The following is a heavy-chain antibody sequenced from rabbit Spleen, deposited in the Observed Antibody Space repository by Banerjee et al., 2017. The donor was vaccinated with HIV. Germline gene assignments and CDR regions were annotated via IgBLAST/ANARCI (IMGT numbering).Heavy chain of an antibody. D-gene: IGHD1-1*01. CDR2: IEGGNSAFS. J-gene: IGHJ6*01. V-gene: IGHV1S40*01. CDR3: ARDTSSSFSSYGMDL. CDR1: GIDFTNYY. Sequence: QSLEESGGDLVKPGASLTLTCTASGIDFTNYYISWVRQAPGKGLEWIACIEGGNSAFSYFASWAKGRFTISKTSSTTVTLQMTSLTAADTATYFCARDTSSSFSSYGMDLWGQGTLVTVS.